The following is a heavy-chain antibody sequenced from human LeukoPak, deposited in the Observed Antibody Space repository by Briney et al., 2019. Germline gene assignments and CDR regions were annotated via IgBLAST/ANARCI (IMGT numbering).Heavy chain of an antibody. CDR1: GYSFTSYW. Sequence: GESLKISCKGSGYSFTSYWIGWVRQMPGKGLGWMGIIYPGDSDTRYSPSFQGQVTISADKSISTAYLQWNSLKASDTAMYYCARLGGYCSGGSCPFDYWGQGTLVTVSS. J-gene: IGHJ4*02. CDR2: IYPGDSDT. D-gene: IGHD2-15*01. CDR3: ARLGGYCSGGSCPFDY. V-gene: IGHV5-51*01.